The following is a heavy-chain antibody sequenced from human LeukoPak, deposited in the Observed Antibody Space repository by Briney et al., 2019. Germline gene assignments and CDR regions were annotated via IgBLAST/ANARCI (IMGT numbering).Heavy chain of an antibody. J-gene: IGHJ3*02. CDR2: IYHTGDT. Sequence: SETLSLTCTISGDSISNNHSYWGWIRQPPGKGLEWIGTIYHTGDTYYNPSLKSRVTISVDTSKKQFSLKLRSVTAADTAVYYCARHEWGITNAFDIWGQGTMVTVSS. CDR3: ARHEWGITNAFDI. V-gene: IGHV4-39*01. CDR1: GDSISNNHSY. D-gene: IGHD1-14*01.